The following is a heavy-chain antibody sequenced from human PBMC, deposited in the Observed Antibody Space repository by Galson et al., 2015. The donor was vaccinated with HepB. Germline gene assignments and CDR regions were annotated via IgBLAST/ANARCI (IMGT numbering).Heavy chain of an antibody. CDR3: ANRYCTSTSCAFDP. J-gene: IGHJ5*02. CDR1: GGSIGSGGYS. Sequence: TLSLTCAVSGGSIGSGGYSWSWIRQPPGKALEWIGYIYHSGSTYYNPSLKSRVTISLDRSKNHFSLKLTSVTAADTAVYYCANRYCTSTSCAFDPWGQGTLVTVSS. D-gene: IGHD2-2*01. CDR2: IYHSGST. V-gene: IGHV4-30-2*01.